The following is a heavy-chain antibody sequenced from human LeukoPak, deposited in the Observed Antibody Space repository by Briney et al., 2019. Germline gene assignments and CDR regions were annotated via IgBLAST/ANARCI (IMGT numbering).Heavy chain of an antibody. CDR2: TYYRSKWYN. J-gene: IGHJ6*03. V-gene: IGHV6-1*01. D-gene: IGHD5-12*01. Sequence: SQTLSLTCAISGDSVSSNSAAWNWIRQSPSRGLEWLGRTYYRSKWYNDYAVSVKSRITINPGTSKNQFSLQLNSVTPEDTAVYYCARSRGSRPPTYYYYYYMDVWGKGTTVTISS. CDR1: GDSVSSNSAA. CDR3: ARSRGSRPPTYYYYYYMDV.